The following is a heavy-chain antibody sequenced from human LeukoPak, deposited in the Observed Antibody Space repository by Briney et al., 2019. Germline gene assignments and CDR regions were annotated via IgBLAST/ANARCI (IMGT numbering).Heavy chain of an antibody. CDR3: AELGITMIGGV. V-gene: IGHV3-21*01. CDR2: ISSSTSYI. D-gene: IGHD3-10*02. J-gene: IGHJ6*04. CDR1: GFIFSTYS. Sequence: PGGSLRLSCAASGFIFSTYSMNWVRQAPGKGLEWVSSISSSTSYIYYADSVKGRFTISRDNAKNSLYLQMNSLRAEDTAVYYCAELGITMIGGVWGKGTTVTISS.